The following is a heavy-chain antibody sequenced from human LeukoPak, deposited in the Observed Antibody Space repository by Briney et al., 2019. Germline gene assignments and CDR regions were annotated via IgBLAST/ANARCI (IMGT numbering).Heavy chain of an antibody. CDR2: ISYDGSNK. CDR1: GFTFSSYG. D-gene: IGHD6-19*01. Sequence: GGSLRLSCAASGFTFSSYGMHWVRQAPGKGLEGVAVISYDGSNKYYADSVKGRFTISRDNSKNTLYLQMNSLRAEDTAVYYCAKGRDWQWLYYFDYWGQGTLVTVSS. J-gene: IGHJ4*02. CDR3: AKGRDWQWLYYFDY. V-gene: IGHV3-30*18.